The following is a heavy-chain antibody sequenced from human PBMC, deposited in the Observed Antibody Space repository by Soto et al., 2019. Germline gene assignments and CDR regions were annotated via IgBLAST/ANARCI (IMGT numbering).Heavy chain of an antibody. Sequence: KSSETLSLTCTVSDDSIISGGYYWTWIRQHPGKGLEWIGYIYFGGRSYYNPSLKSRLSMSVDTSKNQFSLKLSSVTAADTAVYYCAKKVDYWGQGTLVTVSS. CDR3: AKKVDY. J-gene: IGHJ4*02. CDR1: DDSIISGGYY. V-gene: IGHV4-31*03. CDR2: IYFGGRS.